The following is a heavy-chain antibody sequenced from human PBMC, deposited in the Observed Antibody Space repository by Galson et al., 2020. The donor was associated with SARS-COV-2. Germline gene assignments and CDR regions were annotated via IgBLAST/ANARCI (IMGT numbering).Heavy chain of an antibody. V-gene: IGHV1-46*01. D-gene: IGHD1-26*01. CDR1: GYTFTSYY. CDR3: ARDRDPTWEPQYYYYYGMDV. J-gene: IGHJ6*02. Sequence: ASVKVSCKASGYTFTSYYMHWVRQAPGQGLEWMGIINPSGGSTSYAQKFQGRVTMTRDTSTSTVYMELSSLRSEDTAVYYCARDRDPTWEPQYYYYYGMDVWGQGTTVTVSS. CDR2: INPSGGST.